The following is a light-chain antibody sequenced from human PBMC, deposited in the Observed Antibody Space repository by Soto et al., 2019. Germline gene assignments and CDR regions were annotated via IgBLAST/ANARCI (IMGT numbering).Light chain of an antibody. CDR2: LGS. CDR3: MQALQTPRT. V-gene: IGKV2-28*01. Sequence: EIVMTQSPLSLPVTPGEPASISCKSSQSLLHSNGYNFLDWYLQKPGQSPRLLIYLGSNRASGVPDRFSGSGSGTDFTLNISRVEAEDVGVYYWMQALQTPRTFGQGTKVELK. CDR1: QSLLHSNGYNF. J-gene: IGKJ1*01.